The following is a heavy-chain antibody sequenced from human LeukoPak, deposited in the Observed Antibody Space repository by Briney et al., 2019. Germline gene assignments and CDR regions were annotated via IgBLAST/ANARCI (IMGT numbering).Heavy chain of an antibody. V-gene: IGHV4-38-2*01. CDR2: IYHSGST. D-gene: IGHD3-22*01. CDR1: GYSISSDNY. J-gene: IGHJ4*02. Sequence: PSETLSLTCAVSGYSISSDNYWVWIRQPPGQGLEWTGGIYHSGSTYYNPSLKSRVTMSVDTSKNQFSLKLSSVTAADTAVYYCARAPRDSSSSNYMRRFDYWGQGNLVTVSS. CDR3: ARAPRDSSSSNYMRRFDY.